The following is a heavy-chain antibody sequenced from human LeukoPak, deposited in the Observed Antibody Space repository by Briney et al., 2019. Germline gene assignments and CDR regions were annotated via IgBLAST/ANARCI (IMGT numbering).Heavy chain of an antibody. CDR1: GFTFSSYA. J-gene: IGHJ4*02. Sequence: GGSLRLSCAASGFTFSSYAMSWVRQAPGKGLEWVSAISGSGGSTYYADSVKGRFTISRDKSKNTLYLQMNSLRAEDTAVYYCARGAYYYDSSGSYPRLFDYWGQGTLVTVSS. CDR3: ARGAYYYDSSGSYPRLFDY. V-gene: IGHV3-23*01. D-gene: IGHD3-22*01. CDR2: ISGSGGST.